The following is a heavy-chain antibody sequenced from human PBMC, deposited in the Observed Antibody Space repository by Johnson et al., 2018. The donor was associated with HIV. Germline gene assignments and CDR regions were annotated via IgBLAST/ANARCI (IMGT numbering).Heavy chain of an antibody. CDR1: GFTVSSYY. J-gene: IGHJ3*02. D-gene: IGHD6-6*01. V-gene: IGHV3-66*01. CDR2: IYSGGNT. CDR3: ARAERSASGVDAFDI. Sequence: VQLVESGGGLVQPGGSLRLSCAASGFTVSSYYMNWVRQAPGKGLEWVSVIYSGGNTFYADSVQGRFTISRDNSKNTLDLHMNSLRVEDTAVYYCARAERSASGVDAFDIWGQGTMVTVSS.